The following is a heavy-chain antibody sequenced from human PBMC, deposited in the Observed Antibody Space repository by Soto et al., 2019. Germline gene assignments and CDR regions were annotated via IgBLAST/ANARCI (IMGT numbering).Heavy chain of an antibody. CDR3: ASRYCTNGVCYQPFGY. D-gene: IGHD2-8*01. CDR1: GGSISSGDYY. V-gene: IGHV4-30-4*01. Sequence: KTSETLSLTCTVSGGSISSGDYYWSWIRQPPGKGLEWIGYIYYSGSTYYNPSLKSRVTISVDTSKNQFSLKLSSVTAADTAVYYCASRYCTNGVCYQPFGYRGQGTLVTVSS. J-gene: IGHJ4*02. CDR2: IYYSGST.